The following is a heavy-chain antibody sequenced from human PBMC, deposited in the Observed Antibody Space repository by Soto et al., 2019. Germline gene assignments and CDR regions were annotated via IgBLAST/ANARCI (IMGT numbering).Heavy chain of an antibody. D-gene: IGHD3-22*01. J-gene: IGHJ6*02. Sequence: SVKVSCKASGFTFTSSAVHWVRQARGQRLEWIGWIVVGSGNTNYAQKFQERVTITRDMSTSTAYMELSSLRSEDTAVYYCAAWGYYDSSGTYGMDVWGQGTTVTVSS. CDR2: IVVGSGNT. CDR1: GFTFTSSA. V-gene: IGHV1-58*01. CDR3: AAWGYYDSSGTYGMDV.